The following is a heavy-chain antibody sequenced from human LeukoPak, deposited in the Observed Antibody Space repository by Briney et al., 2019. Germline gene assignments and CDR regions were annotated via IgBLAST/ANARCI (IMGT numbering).Heavy chain of an antibody. D-gene: IGHD1/OR15-1a*01. J-gene: IGHJ5*02. CDR2: ISYDGSNK. CDR3: ATKTSTWFDP. CDR1: GFTFSSYG. V-gene: IGHV3-30*03. Sequence: WGSLRLSCAASGFTFSSYGMHWVRQAPGKGLEWVAVISYDGSNKYYADSVKGRFSISRDNSKNTLYLQMNSLRAEDTAVYYCATKTSTWFDPWGQGTLATVSS.